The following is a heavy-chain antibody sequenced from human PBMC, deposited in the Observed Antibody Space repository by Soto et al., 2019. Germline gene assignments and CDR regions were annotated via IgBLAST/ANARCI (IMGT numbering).Heavy chain of an antibody. CDR1: GFKFDDYA. Sequence: EEQLVESGGGLVQPGRSLRLSCAASGFKFDDYAMHWVRQSPGTGLEWVSSINWNSGSTDYADSVKGRFSISRDNAKNSLYLQMNSLRSEDTAFYYCAKDMSQLISTGALDHWGQGTLVTVSS. V-gene: IGHV3-9*01. J-gene: IGHJ4*02. D-gene: IGHD1-1*01. CDR3: AKDMSQLISTGALDH. CDR2: INWNSGST.